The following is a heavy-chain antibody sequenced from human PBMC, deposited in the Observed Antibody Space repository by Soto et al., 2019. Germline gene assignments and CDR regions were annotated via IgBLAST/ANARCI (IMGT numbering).Heavy chain of an antibody. CDR3: ARAYRMGGGDS. CDR2: IYSGGVT. J-gene: IGHJ4*02. Sequence: VQLVETGGGLIEPGGSLRLSCAVSGLSVGTNYMSWVRQAPGKGLEWVALIYSGGVTYYADSVQGRFTMSSDSSENTVHLQMNSLRVADTAVYFCARAYRMGGGDSWGQGTLVTVSS. D-gene: IGHD1-26*01. CDR1: GLSVGTNY. V-gene: IGHV3-53*02.